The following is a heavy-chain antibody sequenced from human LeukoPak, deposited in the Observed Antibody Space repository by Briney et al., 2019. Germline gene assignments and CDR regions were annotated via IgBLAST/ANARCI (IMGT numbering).Heavy chain of an antibody. CDR3: ARMGLFHFDY. CDR2: LYDSGST. V-gene: IGHV4-59*01. J-gene: IGHJ4*02. D-gene: IGHD2/OR15-2a*01. Sequence: PSETLSLTCTVSGGSISSYYWSWIRQPPGKGLEWIGYLYDSGSTNYNPSLKSRVTISVDTSKNQFSLKVSSVTAADTAVYYCARMGLFHFDYWGQGTLVTVSS. CDR1: GGSISSYY.